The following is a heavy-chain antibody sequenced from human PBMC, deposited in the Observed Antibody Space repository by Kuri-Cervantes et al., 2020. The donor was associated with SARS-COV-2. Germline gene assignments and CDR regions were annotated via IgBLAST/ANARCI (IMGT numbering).Heavy chain of an antibody. V-gene: IGHV3-20*04. J-gene: IGHJ4*02. CDR2: INWNGGST. CDR1: GFTFDDYG. Sequence: GGSLRLSCAASGFTFDDYGMSWVRQAPGKGLEWVSGINWNGGSTGYADSVKGRFTISRDNAKNSLYLQMNSLRAEDTAVYYCARPRRGLEHIVGQFDYWGQGTLVTVSS. D-gene: IGHD2-21*01. CDR3: ARPRRGLEHIVGQFDY.